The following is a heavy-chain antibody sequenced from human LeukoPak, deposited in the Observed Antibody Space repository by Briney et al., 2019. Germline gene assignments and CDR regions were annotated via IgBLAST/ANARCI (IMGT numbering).Heavy chain of an antibody. Sequence: GASVKVSCKASGGTFSSYAISWVRQAPGQGLEWMGGIIPIFGIANYAQKFQGRVTITADKSTSTAYMELSSLRSEDTAVYYCARDIRHSSGWYNAFDIWGQGTMVTVSS. CDR2: IIPIFGIA. D-gene: IGHD6-19*01. V-gene: IGHV1-69*10. CDR3: ARDIRHSSGWYNAFDI. J-gene: IGHJ3*02. CDR1: GGTFSSYA.